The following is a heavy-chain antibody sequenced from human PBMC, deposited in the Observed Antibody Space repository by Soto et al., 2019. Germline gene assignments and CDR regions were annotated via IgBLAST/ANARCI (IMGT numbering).Heavy chain of an antibody. V-gene: IGHV4-59*01. Sequence: SETLSLTCTVSGGSISSYYWGWIRQPPGKGLEWIGYIYYSGSTNYNPSLKSRVTISVDTSKNQFSLKLSSVTAADTAVYYCARGLAEAGIYYFEYWGQGTLVTVSS. D-gene: IGHD6-13*01. CDR2: IYYSGST. CDR3: ARGLAEAGIYYFEY. CDR1: GGSISSYY. J-gene: IGHJ4*02.